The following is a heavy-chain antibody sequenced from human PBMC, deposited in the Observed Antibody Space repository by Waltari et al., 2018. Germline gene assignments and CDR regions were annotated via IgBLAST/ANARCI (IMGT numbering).Heavy chain of an antibody. CDR2: ISGTSYYI. CDR1: GFPVGSCT. Sequence: EVQLVESGGGLVKPGGSLRRSCGASGFPVGSCTMNWVRQAPGKGLEWVSSISGTSYYIYHADSVKGRFTTSRDNAKNSLYLQMNSLRAEDTAVYYCARETEEAFDFWGRGTMVTVSS. J-gene: IGHJ3*01. CDR3: ARETEEAFDF. V-gene: IGHV3-21*01. D-gene: IGHD2-21*02.